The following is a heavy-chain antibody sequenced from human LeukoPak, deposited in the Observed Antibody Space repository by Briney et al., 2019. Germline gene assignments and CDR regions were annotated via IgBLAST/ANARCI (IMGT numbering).Heavy chain of an antibody. CDR1: GGSISSSSYY. J-gene: IGHJ4*02. CDR2: MYYTGTT. V-gene: IGHV4-39*07. Sequence: SETLSLTCTVSGGSISSSSYYWGWIRQPPGKGLEWIESMYYTGTTYNHPSLKSRVTISVDTSKNQFSLKLSSVTAADTAVYYCARLSADSSSSRGFDYWGQGTLVTVSS. CDR3: ARLSADSSSSRGFDY. D-gene: IGHD2-2*01.